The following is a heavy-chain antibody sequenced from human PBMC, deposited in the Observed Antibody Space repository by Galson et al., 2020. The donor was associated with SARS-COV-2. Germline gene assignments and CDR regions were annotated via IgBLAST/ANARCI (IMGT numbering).Heavy chain of an antibody. Sequence: GGSLRLSCAASGFTFSSYGMHWVRQAPGKGLEWVAVIWYDGSNKYYADSVKGRFTISRDNSKNTLYLQMNSLRAEDTAVYYCARGGGYDSVLDAFDIWGQGTMV. CDR1: GFTFSSYG. CDR2: IWYDGSNK. J-gene: IGHJ3*02. D-gene: IGHD5-12*01. V-gene: IGHV3-33*01. CDR3: ARGGGYDSVLDAFDI.